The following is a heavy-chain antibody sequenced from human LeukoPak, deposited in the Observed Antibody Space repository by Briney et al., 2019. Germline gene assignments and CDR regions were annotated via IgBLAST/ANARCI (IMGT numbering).Heavy chain of an antibody. J-gene: IGHJ5*02. D-gene: IGHD6-19*01. CDR3: ARGSHSSDWSTWFDP. CDR1: GFTFTGYY. Sequence: ASVKVSCKASGFTFTGYYIHWVRQAPGQGLEWMGWISLNSGGTNYAQKFQGRVTMTRDTSISTAYMEVSRLRSDDTAVYYCARGSHSSDWSTWFDPWGQGTLVTVSS. V-gene: IGHV1-2*02. CDR2: ISLNSGGT.